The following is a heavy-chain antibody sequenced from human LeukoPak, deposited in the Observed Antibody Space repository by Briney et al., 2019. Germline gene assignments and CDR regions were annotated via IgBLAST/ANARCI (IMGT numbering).Heavy chain of an antibody. D-gene: IGHD3-10*01. CDR3: AKNGGINYYYYMDV. CDR2: ISGSGSST. CDR1: GFTFNNYA. Sequence: GGSLRLSCAVSGFTFNNYAMSWVRQAPGKGLEWVSRISGSGSSTDYAESVKGRFTISRDNSKITLYLEMNSLRDEDTAVYYCAKNGGINYYYYMDVWGEGTTVTVSS. V-gene: IGHV3-23*01. J-gene: IGHJ6*03.